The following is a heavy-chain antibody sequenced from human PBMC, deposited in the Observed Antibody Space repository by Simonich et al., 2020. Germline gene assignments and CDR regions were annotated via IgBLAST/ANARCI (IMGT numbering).Heavy chain of an antibody. CDR1: GYTFTGYD. J-gene: IGHJ3*02. V-gene: IGHV1-2*02. D-gene: IGHD6-6*01. CDR2: INPNSGGT. CDR3: ARARLYSSSHAFDI. Sequence: QVQLVQSGAEVKKPGASVKVSCKASGYTFTGYDMHWVRQAPGQGLGWMGWINPNSGGTNYAQKFQGRVTMTRDTSISTAYMELSRLRSDDTAVYYCARARLYSSSHAFDIWGQGTMVTVSS.